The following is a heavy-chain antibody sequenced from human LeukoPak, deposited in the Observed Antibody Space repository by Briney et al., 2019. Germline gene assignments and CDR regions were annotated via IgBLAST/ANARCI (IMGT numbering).Heavy chain of an antibody. Sequence: PVGSLRLSCAASGFALSSYAMSWVRQAPGKGLEWVSATSSSDAGTYHAESVRGRFTISRDNSKNTLYLQMNSLRADDAAVYYCARAPVTSCRGAFCYPFDIWGQGTLVTVSS. V-gene: IGHV3-23*01. CDR2: TSSSDAGT. D-gene: IGHD2-15*01. CDR3: ARAPVTSCRGAFCYPFDI. J-gene: IGHJ4*02. CDR1: GFALSSYA.